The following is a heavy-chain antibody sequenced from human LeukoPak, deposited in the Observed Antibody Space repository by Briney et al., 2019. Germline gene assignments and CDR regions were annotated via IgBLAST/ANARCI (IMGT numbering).Heavy chain of an antibody. CDR2: ITHSGGST. CDR1: GYTFTGYY. D-gene: IGHD5-12*01. V-gene: IGHV1-46*01. CDR3: ARDSGSGSNWFDP. J-gene: IGHJ5*02. Sequence: VASVKVSCKASGYTFTGYYMHWVRQAPGQGLERMGIITHSGGSTSYAQKFQGRVTMARDTSTSTVYMGRSSLRSEDTAVYYCARDSGSGSNWFDPWGQGTLVTVSS.